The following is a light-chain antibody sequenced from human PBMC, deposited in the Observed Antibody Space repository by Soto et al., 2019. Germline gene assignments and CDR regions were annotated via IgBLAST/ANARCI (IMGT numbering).Light chain of an antibody. Sequence: EIVLTQSPATLSLSPGERATLSCRASQSVSSYLAWYQQKPGQAPRLLIYDASSRATGIPDRFSGSGSGTDFTLTISRLEPEDFALYYCQQYGTSPPITFGQGTRLEIK. CDR1: QSVSSY. J-gene: IGKJ5*01. V-gene: IGKV3-20*01. CDR2: DAS. CDR3: QQYGTSPPIT.